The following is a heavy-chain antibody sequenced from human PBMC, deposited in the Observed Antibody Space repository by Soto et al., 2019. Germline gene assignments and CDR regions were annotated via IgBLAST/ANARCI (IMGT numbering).Heavy chain of an antibody. CDR1: GFSITSPGMS. Sequence: GPTLVNPTETLTLPCTFSGFSITSPGMSVSWSXSAQWRALEWLALIERDDDDKYYSTSLKTRLTISKDTRKNQVVLTMANMDPADTATYYCARSIRGPRKFNGMDVWGQGTTVTVSS. V-gene: IGHV2-70*13. J-gene: IGHJ6*02. CDR3: ARSIRGPRKFNGMDV. CDR2: IERDDDDK. D-gene: IGHD1-20*01.